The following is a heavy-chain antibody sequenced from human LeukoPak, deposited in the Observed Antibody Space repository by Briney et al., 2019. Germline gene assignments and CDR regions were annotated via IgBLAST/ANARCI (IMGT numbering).Heavy chain of an antibody. D-gene: IGHD1-1*01. J-gene: IGHJ4*02. Sequence: GGSLRLSCAASGFTFSSYTMHWARQAPGKGLEWVAVISYDGSNTYYADSVKGRFTISRDNSKNTLYLQMNSLRADDTAVYYCAREPAANSDFDYWGQGTLVIVSS. CDR1: GFTFSSYT. V-gene: IGHV3-30-3*01. CDR2: ISYDGSNT. CDR3: AREPAANSDFDY.